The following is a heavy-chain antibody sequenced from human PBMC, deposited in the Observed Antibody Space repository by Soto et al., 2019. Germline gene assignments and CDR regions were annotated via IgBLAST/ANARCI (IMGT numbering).Heavy chain of an antibody. CDR1: AFTFSSYR. D-gene: IGHD5-18*01. J-gene: IGHJ6*02. Sequence: QVQLVESGGGVVQPGRSLRLSCAASAFTFSSYRIHWVRQAPGKGLDWVAVISYDASDKYYADSVKGRFPISRDNSKNTLYLQMNSLRAEDTAVYYCVKERYGQLWLEDYGMDVWGQRTTVTVSS. V-gene: IGHV3-30*18. CDR3: VKERYGQLWLEDYGMDV. CDR2: ISYDASDK.